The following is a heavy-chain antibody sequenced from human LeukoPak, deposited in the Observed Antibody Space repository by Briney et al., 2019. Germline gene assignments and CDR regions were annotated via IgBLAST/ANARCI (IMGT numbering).Heavy chain of an antibody. D-gene: IGHD3-16*01. CDR3: ARGRRYDAFDI. CDR2: IYSGGST. V-gene: IGHV3-66*01. J-gene: IGHJ3*02. CDR1: GFTVSSNY. Sequence: GGSLRLSCAASGFTVSSNYMSWVRQAPGKGLEWVSVIYSGGSTYYADSVKGRFTISRDNSKNTLYLQMNSLRAGDTAVYYCARGRRYDAFDIRGQGTMVTVSS.